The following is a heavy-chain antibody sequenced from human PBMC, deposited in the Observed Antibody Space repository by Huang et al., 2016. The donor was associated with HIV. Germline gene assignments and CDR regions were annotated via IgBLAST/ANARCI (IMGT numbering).Heavy chain of an antibody. D-gene: IGHD3-3*01. V-gene: IGHV3-49*05. J-gene: IGHJ4*02. CDR3: TRENYDFWSGYYKYYFDY. Sequence: EVQLVESGGGLVKPGRSLRLSCTASGFTFGDYAMSWFRQAPGKGLEWVGFIRSDASSGTTEYAASVKGRFTISRDDSKSSAYLQMNSLKIEDTAVYYCTRENYDFWSGYYKYYFDYWGQGTLVTVSS. CDR1: GFTFGDYA. CDR2: IRSDASSGTT.